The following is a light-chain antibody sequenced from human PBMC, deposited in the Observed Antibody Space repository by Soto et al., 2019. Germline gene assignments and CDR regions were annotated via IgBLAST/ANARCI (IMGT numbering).Light chain of an antibody. J-gene: IGKJ2*01. CDR1: QSVSSSY. CDR3: QQYPGYT. V-gene: IGKV3-20*01. CDR2: GAS. Sequence: EIVLTQSPGTLSLSPGERATLSCRASQSVSSSYLAWYQQKPGQAPRLLIYGASGRATGIPDRFSGSGSGTEFTLNLSRLWPEDFSVYYCQQYPGYTFGQGNKLEIK.